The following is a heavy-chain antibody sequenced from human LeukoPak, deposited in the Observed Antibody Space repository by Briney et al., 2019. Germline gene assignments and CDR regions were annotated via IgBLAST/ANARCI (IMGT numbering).Heavy chain of an antibody. V-gene: IGHV3-23*01. Sequence: GGSLRLSCAASGFTFSSSAMSWVRQAPGKGLEWVSAISNNGGYTYYADSVQGRFTISRDNSKSTLCLQMNSLRAEDTAVYYCARGPYGDYIDAFDYWGQGTLVTVSS. CDR1: GFTFSSSA. CDR2: ISNNGGYT. J-gene: IGHJ4*02. D-gene: IGHD4-17*01. CDR3: ARGPYGDYIDAFDY.